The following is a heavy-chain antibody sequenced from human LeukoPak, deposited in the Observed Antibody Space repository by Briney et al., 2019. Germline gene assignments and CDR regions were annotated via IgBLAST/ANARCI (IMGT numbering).Heavy chain of an antibody. D-gene: IGHD1-14*01. V-gene: IGHV3-11*01. CDR1: GFTFSDYY. CDR3: ARVATGWLSFAY. Sequence: GGSLRLSCAASGFTFSDYYMTWIRQAPGKGLEWVSYISNTGSTIYYADSVKGRFTISRDNTKNSLYLQMNSLRAEDTAVYYCARVATGWLSFAYWGQGTLVTVSS. CDR2: ISNTGSTI. J-gene: IGHJ4*02.